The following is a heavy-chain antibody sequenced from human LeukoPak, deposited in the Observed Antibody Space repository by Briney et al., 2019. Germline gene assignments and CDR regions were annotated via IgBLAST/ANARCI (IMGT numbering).Heavy chain of an antibody. D-gene: IGHD1-26*01. CDR2: IYSDGST. CDR3: ARANSATIPGVDP. V-gene: IGHV3-53*01. J-gene: IGHJ5*02. Sequence: GGSLRLSCAASGFTVCSNYMSWVRQAPGKGLEWVSIIYSDGSTYYADSVKGRFTISRDNSKNTLYLQMNSLTDEDTALYYCARANSATIPGVDPWGQGTLVTVSS. CDR1: GFTVCSNY.